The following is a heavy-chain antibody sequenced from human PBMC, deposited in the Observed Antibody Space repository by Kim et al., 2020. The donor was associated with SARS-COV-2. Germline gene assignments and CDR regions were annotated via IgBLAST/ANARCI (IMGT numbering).Heavy chain of an antibody. Sequence: SETLSLTCAVYGGSFSGYYWSWIRQPPGKGLEWIGEINHSGSTNYNPSLKSRVTISVDTSKNQFSLKLSSVTAADTAVYYCARRGYSSSFRRWFDPWGQGTLVTVSS. CDR1: GGSFSGYY. D-gene: IGHD6-19*01. V-gene: IGHV4-34*01. CDR3: ARRGYSSSFRRWFDP. J-gene: IGHJ5*02. CDR2: INHSGST.